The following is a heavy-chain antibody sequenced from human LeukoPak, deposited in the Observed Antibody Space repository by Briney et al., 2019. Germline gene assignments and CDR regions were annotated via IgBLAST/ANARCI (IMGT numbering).Heavy chain of an antibody. CDR3: AREIVVVPAAIRYWFDP. CDR1: GYTFTGYY. CDR2: INPNSGGT. D-gene: IGHD2-2*02. Sequence: VASVKVSCRASGYTFTGYYTHWVRQAPGQGLEWMGWINPNSGGTNYAQKFQGRVTMTRDTSISTAYMELSRLRSDDTAVYYCAREIVVVPAAIRYWFDPWGQGTLVTVSS. V-gene: IGHV1-2*02. J-gene: IGHJ5*02.